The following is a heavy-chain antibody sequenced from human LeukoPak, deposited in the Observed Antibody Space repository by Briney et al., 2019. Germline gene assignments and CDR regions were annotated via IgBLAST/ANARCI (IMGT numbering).Heavy chain of an antibody. D-gene: IGHD6-19*01. Sequence: ADTLSLTYTVSGVPISDHFWRWLRQPPGKGLEGVGYIHYSGRTNYNPSLKHRVTISIHTSNKQFSLKMRSVTAADTAVYYCARTSESGGSYSGGHIWGQGTMVTVSS. CDR2: IHYSGRT. CDR1: GVPISDHF. J-gene: IGHJ3*02. V-gene: IGHV4-59*07. CDR3: ARTSESGGSYSGGHI.